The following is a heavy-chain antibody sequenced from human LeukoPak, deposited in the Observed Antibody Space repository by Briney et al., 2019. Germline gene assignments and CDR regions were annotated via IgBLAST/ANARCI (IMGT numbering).Heavy chain of an antibody. V-gene: IGHV1-69-2*01. CDR3: ATSYSSSSPFDY. J-gene: IGHJ4*02. CDR1: GYTFTDYY. Sequence: ASVKVSCKVSGYTFTDYYMHWVQQAPGKGLECMGLVDPEDGETIYAEKFQGRVTISAVTSTDTAYMELSSLRSEDTAVYYCATSYSSSSPFDYWGQGTLVTVSS. D-gene: IGHD6-6*01. CDR2: VDPEDGET.